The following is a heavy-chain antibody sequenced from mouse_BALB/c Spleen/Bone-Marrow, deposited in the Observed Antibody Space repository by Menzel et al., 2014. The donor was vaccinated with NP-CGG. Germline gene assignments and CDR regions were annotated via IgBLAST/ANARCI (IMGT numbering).Heavy chain of an antibody. CDR1: DISITTGNFR. D-gene: IGHD2-14*01. V-gene: IGHV3-5*02. CDR3: ARDRYGYAMDY. J-gene: IGHJ4*01. CDR2: MYYSGTI. Sequence: EVKLVKSGPGLVKPSQTVSLTCTVTDISITTGNFRWSWIRQFPGNKLEWIGYMYYSGTITYNPSLTSRTTITRDTSKNQVFLEMNSLTAEDTATYFCARDRYGYAMDYWGQGTSVTVSS.